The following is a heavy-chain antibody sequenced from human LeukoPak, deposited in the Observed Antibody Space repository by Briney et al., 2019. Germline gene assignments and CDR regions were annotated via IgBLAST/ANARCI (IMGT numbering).Heavy chain of an antibody. CDR2: ISAYNGNT. J-gene: IGHJ6*03. D-gene: IGHD6-19*01. Sequence: GASVKVSCKASGYTFTSYGISWVRQAPGQGLEWMGWISAYNGNTNYAQKLQGRVTMTTDTSTSTAYMELRSLRSDDTAVYYCARDGFGYSSGWYFFYYYYYMDVWGKGTTVTISS. V-gene: IGHV1-18*01. CDR3: ARDGFGYSSGWYFFYYYYYMDV. CDR1: GYTFTSYG.